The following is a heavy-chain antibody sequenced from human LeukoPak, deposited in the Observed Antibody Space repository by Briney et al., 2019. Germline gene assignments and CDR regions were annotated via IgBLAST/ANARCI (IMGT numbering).Heavy chain of an antibody. Sequence: PSETLSLTCTVSGGSISSYYWSWIRQPPGKGLEWIGNIYYSGSTNYNPSLKSRVTISVDTSKNQFSLKLSSVTAADTAVYYCARAGSGSYYKKPLDYWGQGTLVTVSS. CDR3: ARAGSGSYYKKPLDY. V-gene: IGHV4-59*01. CDR2: IYYSGST. CDR1: GGSISSYY. D-gene: IGHD3-10*01. J-gene: IGHJ4*02.